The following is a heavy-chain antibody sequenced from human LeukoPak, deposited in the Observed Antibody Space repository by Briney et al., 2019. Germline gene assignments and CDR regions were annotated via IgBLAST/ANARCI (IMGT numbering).Heavy chain of an antibody. Sequence: SVKLSCNAYGATFSSYANSWVRQAPGPGLELMGRIIPILGIANYAQKFQGRVTITADKSTSTAYMELSSLRSEHTAVYYCARGRAVANWFDPWGQGTLVTVSS. CDR2: IIPILGIA. J-gene: IGHJ5*02. D-gene: IGHD4-23*01. CDR3: ARGRAVANWFDP. CDR1: GATFSSYA. V-gene: IGHV1-69*04.